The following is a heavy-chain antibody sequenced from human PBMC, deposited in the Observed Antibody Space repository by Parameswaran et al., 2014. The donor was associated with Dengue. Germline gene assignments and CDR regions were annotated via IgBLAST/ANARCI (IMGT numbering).Heavy chain of an antibody. J-gene: IGHJ4*02. Sequence: WVRQAPGQRLEWMGWINAGNGNTKYSQKFQGRVTITRDTSASTAYMELSSLRSEDTAVYYCVRDASGWYGAFGYWGQGTLVTVSS. V-gene: IGHV1-3*01. CDR3: VRDASGWYGAFGY. D-gene: IGHD6-19*01. CDR2: INAGNGNT.